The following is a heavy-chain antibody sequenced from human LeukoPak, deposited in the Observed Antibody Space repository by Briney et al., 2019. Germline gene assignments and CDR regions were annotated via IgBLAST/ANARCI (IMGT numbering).Heavy chain of an antibody. D-gene: IGHD5-24*01. CDR2: ISGDGGST. Sequence: GGSLRLSCTASGFTFDEHYMHWVRQAPGKGLEWVSLISGDGGSTYYVVSVKGRFTISRDNSKNSLYLHMNSLTTEDTALYYCAKDYVRDCYNYGVFQNWGRGTLVTVSS. J-gene: IGHJ4*02. V-gene: IGHV3-43*02. CDR1: GFTFDEHY. CDR3: AKDYVRDCYNYGVFQN.